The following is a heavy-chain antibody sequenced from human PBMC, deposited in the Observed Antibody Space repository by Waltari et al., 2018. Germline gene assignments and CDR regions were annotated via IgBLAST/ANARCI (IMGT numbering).Heavy chain of an antibody. CDR3: ARGWLQVAPPYYYYMDV. J-gene: IGHJ6*03. D-gene: IGHD6-19*01. V-gene: IGHV4-34*01. Sequence: QVQLLQWGAGLLKPSETLSLTCAVYGGSFSGYYCSWLRHLPGKGLEWLGEINHNASPDYNPSLKSRATISIETSKNQFSLKLDSVTAADTGVYYCARGWLQVAPPYYYYMDVWDRGTAVTVSS. CDR1: GGSFSGYY. CDR2: INHNASP.